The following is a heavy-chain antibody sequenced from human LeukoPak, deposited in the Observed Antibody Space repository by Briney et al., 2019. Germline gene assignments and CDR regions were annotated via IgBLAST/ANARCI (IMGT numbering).Heavy chain of an antibody. CDR3: AASVGYCSSTSCSTPLYYYYYMDV. CDR2: IYYSGST. V-gene: IGHV4-59*12. J-gene: IGHJ6*03. Sequence: PSETLSLTCTVSGGSISSYYWSWIRQPPGKGLEWIGYIYYSGSTNYNPSLKSRVTISVDTSKNQFSLKLSSVTAADTAVYYCAASVGYCSSTSCSTPLYYYYYMDVWGKATTVTVSS. D-gene: IGHD2-2*02. CDR1: GGSISSYY.